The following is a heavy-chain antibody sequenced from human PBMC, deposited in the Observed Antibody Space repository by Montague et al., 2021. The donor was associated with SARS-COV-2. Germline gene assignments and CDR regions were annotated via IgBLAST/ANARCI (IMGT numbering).Heavy chain of an antibody. Sequence: SETLPLTCAVYGGSFGDDHWSWIRQPPGKGLEWIGDIKQSGSTNYNPSLKSRGTISVDTSKNQFSLKLTSVTAADTAVYFCARGHLSVSMIVIVFTSASYYFDYWGQGAQVTVSS. CDR2: IKQSGST. J-gene: IGHJ4*02. CDR1: GGSFGDDH. V-gene: IGHV4-34*01. D-gene: IGHD3-22*01. CDR3: ARGHLSVSMIVIVFTSASYYFDY.